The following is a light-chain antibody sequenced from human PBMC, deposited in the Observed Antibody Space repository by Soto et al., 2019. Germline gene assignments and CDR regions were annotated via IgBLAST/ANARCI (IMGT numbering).Light chain of an antibody. CDR3: AAWDDSLSAWV. CDR2: DDN. J-gene: IGLJ3*02. V-gene: IGLV1-51*01. Sequence: QSVMTQPPSVSAAPGQKVTISCSGSSSNIGGNSVSWYQQLPGTAPKLLIYDDNKRPSGIPDRFSGSKSATAASLTVSGLRSDDEADYYCAAWDDSLSAWVFGGGTKLTVL. CDR1: SSNIGGNS.